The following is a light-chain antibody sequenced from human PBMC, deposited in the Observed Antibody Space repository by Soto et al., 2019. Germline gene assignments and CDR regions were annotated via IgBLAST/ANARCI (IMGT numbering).Light chain of an antibody. CDR2: GAS. J-gene: IGKJ5*01. V-gene: IGKV3-15*01. CDR1: QSVSSN. CDR3: QQYNDWPPT. Sequence: EIVMTQSPATLSVSPVERATLSCRASQSVSSNLAWYQQKPGQAPRLLIYGASTRATDIPARFSGSGSGTDFTLTISSLLSEDFAVYYCQQYNDWPPTFGQGTRLEIK.